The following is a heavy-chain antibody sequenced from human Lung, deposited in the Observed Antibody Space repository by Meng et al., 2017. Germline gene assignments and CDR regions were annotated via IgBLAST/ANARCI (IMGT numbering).Heavy chain of an antibody. CDR3: TRAPLPAGRGLKNWFEP. D-gene: IGHD2-2*01. Sequence: QVQLQHWGAGLLKPSETLSPPCGVYGGSFSGYYWSWIRQPPGKGLEWIGEISHSGSTKYNPSLKSRVTISVDTSKNQFSLQLTSVTAADTAMYYCTRAPLPAGRGLKNWFEPWGQGTLVTVSS. CDR1: GGSFSGYY. J-gene: IGHJ5*02. V-gene: IGHV4-34*01. CDR2: ISHSGST.